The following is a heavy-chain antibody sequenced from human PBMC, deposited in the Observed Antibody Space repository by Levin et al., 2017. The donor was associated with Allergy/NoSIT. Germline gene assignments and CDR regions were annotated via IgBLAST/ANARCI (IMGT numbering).Heavy chain of an antibody. CDR1: GFTFSRYW. J-gene: IGHJ5*02. Sequence: SCVTSGFTFSRYWMTWVRQAPGKGLEWVANIKQDGSEKYYVDSVKGRFTISRDNAKNSLYLQMNSLRGEDTAVYYCARAGSDYYGSGSDRNWFDPWGQGTLVTVSS. CDR2: IKQDGSEK. CDR3: ARAGSDYYGSGSDRNWFDP. V-gene: IGHV3-7*01. D-gene: IGHD3-10*01.